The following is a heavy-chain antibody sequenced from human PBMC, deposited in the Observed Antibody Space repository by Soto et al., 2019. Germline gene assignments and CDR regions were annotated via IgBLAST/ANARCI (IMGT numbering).Heavy chain of an antibody. CDR1: GYPFTSYG. CDR2: ISAYNGNT. D-gene: IGHD3-22*01. J-gene: IGHJ4*02. Sequence: ASVKLSGKASGYPFTSYGISWVREAPGQGLEWMGWISAYNGNTNYAQKLQGRVTMTTDTSTSTAYMELRSLRSDDTAVYYCARDYYDSSDWNYWGQGTLVTVSS. V-gene: IGHV1-18*01. CDR3: ARDYYDSSDWNY.